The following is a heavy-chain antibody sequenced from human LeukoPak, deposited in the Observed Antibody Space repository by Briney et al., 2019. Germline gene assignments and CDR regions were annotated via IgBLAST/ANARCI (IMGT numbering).Heavy chain of an antibody. V-gene: IGHV4-39*07. CDR1: GGSISSYY. CDR3: ARQTVTRRWFDP. CDR2: IYYSGST. Sequence: SETLSLTCTVSGGSISSYYWGWIRQPPGKGLEWIGSIYYSGSTYYNPSLKSRVTISVDTSKNQFSLKLSSVTAADTAVYYCARQTVTRRWFDPWGQGTLVTVSS. D-gene: IGHD4-17*01. J-gene: IGHJ5*02.